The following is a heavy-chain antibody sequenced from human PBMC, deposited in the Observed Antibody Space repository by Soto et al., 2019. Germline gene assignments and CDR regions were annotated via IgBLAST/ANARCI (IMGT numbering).Heavy chain of an antibody. CDR3: AHMDDYADPQPRGVDP. J-gene: IGHJ5*02. V-gene: IGHV2-5*02. Sequence: QITLRESGPTLVKPTETLTLTCTFSGFSVTSDGVAVAWIRQPPGKGLEWLALIYWDDDKRYNPSLSSRLSSVAYTSNTQVVLTMTDTDPVDTASYYCAHMDDYADPQPRGVDPWGQGTPVTVSS. CDR1: GFSVTSDGVA. CDR2: IYWDDDK. D-gene: IGHD4-17*01.